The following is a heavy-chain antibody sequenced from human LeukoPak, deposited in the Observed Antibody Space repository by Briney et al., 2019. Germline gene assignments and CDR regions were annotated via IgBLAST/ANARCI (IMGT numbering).Heavy chain of an antibody. CDR2: IYPGDSDT. CDR1: GYSFTSYW. V-gene: IGHV5-51*01. CDR3: ARLDGSITKYNWFDP. J-gene: IGHJ5*02. Sequence: GESLKISCKGSGYSFTSYWIGWVRQMPGKGLEWLGIIYPGDSDTRYSPSFQGQVTISADKSISTAYLQWSSLKASDTAMYYCARLDGSITKYNWFDPWGQGTLVTVSS. D-gene: IGHD5-24*01.